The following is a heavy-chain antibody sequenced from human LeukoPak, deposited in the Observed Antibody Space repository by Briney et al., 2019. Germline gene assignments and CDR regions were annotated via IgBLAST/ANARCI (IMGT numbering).Heavy chain of an antibody. V-gene: IGHV4-4*02. CDR2: IYHSGST. J-gene: IGHJ4*02. CDR3: ARAPRYDSSGYYY. CDR1: GGSISSSNW. D-gene: IGHD3-22*01. Sequence: PSETLSLTCAVSGGSISSSNWWSWVRQPPGKGLEWIGEIYHSGSTNYNPSLKSRVTISVDKSKNQFSLKLSSVTAADTAVYYCARAPRYDSSGYYYWGQGTLVTVSS.